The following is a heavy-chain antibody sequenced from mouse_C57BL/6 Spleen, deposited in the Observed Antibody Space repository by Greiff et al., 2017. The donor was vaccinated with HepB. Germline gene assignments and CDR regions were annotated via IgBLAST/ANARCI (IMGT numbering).Heavy chain of an antibody. J-gene: IGHJ2*01. Sequence: QVQLKESGAELVRPGASVTLSCKASGYTFTDYEMHWVKQTPVHGLEWIGAIDPETGGTAYNQKFKGKAILTADKSSSTAYMELRSLTSEDSAVYYCTESNLDYWGQGTTLTVSS. D-gene: IGHD2-5*01. CDR3: TESNLDY. CDR2: IDPETGGT. V-gene: IGHV1-15*01. CDR1: GYTFTDYE.